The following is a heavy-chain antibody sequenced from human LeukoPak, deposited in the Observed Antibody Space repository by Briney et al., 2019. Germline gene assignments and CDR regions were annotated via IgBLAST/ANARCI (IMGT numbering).Heavy chain of an antibody. CDR3: ARDSPAGCSGGSCYPRYYYYMGV. CDR1: GFTFSSSA. V-gene: IGHV3-48*04. Sequence: GSLLLSCAVSGFTFSSSAMSWVRQAPGKGLEWVSYISSSGSTIYYADSVKGRFTISRDNAKNSLYLQMKSLRAEDTAVYYCARDSPAGCSGGSCYPRYYYYMGVWGKGTTVTVSS. J-gene: IGHJ6*03. CDR2: ISSSGSTI. D-gene: IGHD2-15*01.